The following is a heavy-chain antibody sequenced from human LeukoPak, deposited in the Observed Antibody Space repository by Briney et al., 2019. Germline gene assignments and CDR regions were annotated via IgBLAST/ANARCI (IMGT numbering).Heavy chain of an antibody. J-gene: IGHJ5*02. Sequence: SETLSLTCSVSGGSITPYYWSWIRQPPGKGLEWIGYIFYSGSTNFNPSLTSRVTMSVDTSKNQFSLNLSSVTAADTAVYYCARGRGSSGYYHEGEWFDPWGQGTLVTVSS. CDR1: GGSITPYY. D-gene: IGHD3-22*01. CDR2: IFYSGST. V-gene: IGHV4-59*01. CDR3: ARGRGSSGYYHEGEWFDP.